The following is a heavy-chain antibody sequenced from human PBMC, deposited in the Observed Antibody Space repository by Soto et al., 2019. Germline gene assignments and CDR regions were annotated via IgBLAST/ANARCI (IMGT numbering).Heavy chain of an antibody. J-gene: IGHJ5*02. Sequence: GGSLRLSCAASGFTFRHYALSWVRQAPGKGLEWVSSISDSGGNTYYADSVKGRFTISRDNSKNTLYLQMNSQRAEDTAIYYCAKGGPRATQNRFDPWGQGTLVTVSS. CDR2: ISDSGGNT. CDR1: GFTFRHYA. CDR3: AKGGPRATQNRFDP. V-gene: IGHV3-23*01. D-gene: IGHD2-15*01.